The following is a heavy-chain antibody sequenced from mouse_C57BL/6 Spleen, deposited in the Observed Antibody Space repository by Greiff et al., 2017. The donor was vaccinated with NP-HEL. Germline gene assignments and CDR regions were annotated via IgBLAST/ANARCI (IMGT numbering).Heavy chain of an antibody. Sequence: QVQLQQSGPELVKPGASVKISCKASGYAFSSSWMNWVKQRPGKGLEWIGRIYPGDGDTNYNGKFKGKATLTAYKSSSTAYMQLSSLTSEDSAVYFCARFYSNFYFDYWGQGTTLTVSS. J-gene: IGHJ2*01. CDR1: GYAFSSSW. CDR2: IYPGDGDT. CDR3: ARFYSNFYFDY. D-gene: IGHD2-5*01. V-gene: IGHV1-82*01.